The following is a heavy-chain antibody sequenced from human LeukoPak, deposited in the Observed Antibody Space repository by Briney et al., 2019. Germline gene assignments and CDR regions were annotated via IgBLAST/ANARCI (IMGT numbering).Heavy chain of an antibody. J-gene: IGHJ4*02. Sequence: SETLSLTCTVSGGSISSSSYYWGWIRQPPGKGLEWIGSIYYSGSTYYNPSLKSRVTISVDTSKNQFSLKLSSVTAADTAVYYCARGGSSSWYDLVDYWGQGTLVTVPS. CDR2: IYYSGST. CDR1: GGSISSSSYY. CDR3: ARGGSSSWYDLVDY. V-gene: IGHV4-39*01. D-gene: IGHD6-13*01.